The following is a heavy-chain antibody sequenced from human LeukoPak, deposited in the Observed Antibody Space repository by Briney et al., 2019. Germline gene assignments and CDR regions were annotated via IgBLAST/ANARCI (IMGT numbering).Heavy chain of an antibody. V-gene: IGHV1-69*05. Sequence: ASVKVSCKASGGTFSSYAISWVRQAPGQGLEWMGGIIPIFGTANYAQKFQGRVTITRDTSASTAYMELSSLRFEDTAVYYCARGGDDSSSYYYVPYYWGQGTLVTVSS. D-gene: IGHD3-22*01. J-gene: IGHJ4*02. CDR1: GGTFSSYA. CDR3: ARGGDDSSSYYYVPYY. CDR2: IIPIFGTA.